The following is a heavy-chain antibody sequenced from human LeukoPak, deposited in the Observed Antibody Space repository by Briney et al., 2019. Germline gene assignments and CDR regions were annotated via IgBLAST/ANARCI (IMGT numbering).Heavy chain of an antibody. CDR2: ISGSGGST. Sequence: PGGSLRLSCAASGFTFSSYAMSWVRQAPGKGLEWVSAISGSGGSTYYADSVKGRFTISRDNFKNTLYLQMNNLRAEDTAVYYCAKVMVRGVIYDYWGQGTLVTVSS. CDR1: GFTFSSYA. V-gene: IGHV3-23*01. D-gene: IGHD3-10*01. J-gene: IGHJ4*02. CDR3: AKVMVRGVIYDY.